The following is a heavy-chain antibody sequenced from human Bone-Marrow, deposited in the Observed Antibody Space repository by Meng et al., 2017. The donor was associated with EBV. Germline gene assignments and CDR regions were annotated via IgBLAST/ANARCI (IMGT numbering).Heavy chain of an antibody. CDR2: IHGYSANT. Sequence: QIQLVQSGGQVQTPGASVRVSCKTSGYTFSSFTLNWVRQVPGQGFEWVGWIHGYSANTHYAQKFHGRVNMSTDTSTDTSYMELKNLRPDDTAIYYCVRFSNYVLDHWGQGTLVTVSS. CDR1: GYTFSSFT. D-gene: IGHD3-10*01. V-gene: IGHV1-18*01. J-gene: IGHJ4*02. CDR3: VRFSNYVLDH.